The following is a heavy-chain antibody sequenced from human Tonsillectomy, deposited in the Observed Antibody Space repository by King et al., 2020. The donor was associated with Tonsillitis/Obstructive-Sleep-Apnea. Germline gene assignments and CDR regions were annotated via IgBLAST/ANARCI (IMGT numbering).Heavy chain of an antibody. Sequence: VQLVESGGGLVQPGGSLRLSCAAAGFPFSSSDMGWVRQAPGKGLEWVASMSGSTDTYYADSVRGRFTISRDNTNTTLYLQMNSLRAGDTAIYYCAYSSVWWAHGYWGQGTLVTVSS. CDR1: GFPFSSSD. D-gene: IGHD6-19*01. CDR3: AYSSVWWAHGY. J-gene: IGHJ4*02. CDR2: MSGSTDT. V-gene: IGHV3-23*04.